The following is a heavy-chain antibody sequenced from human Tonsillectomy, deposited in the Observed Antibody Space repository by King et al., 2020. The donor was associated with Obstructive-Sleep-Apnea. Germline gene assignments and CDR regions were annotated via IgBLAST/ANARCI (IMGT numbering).Heavy chain of an antibody. CDR2: IYHSGST. Sequence: VQLQESGPGLVKPSETLSLTCTVSGYSISSGYYWGWIRQPPGKGLEWIGSIYHSGSTYYNPSLKSRVTISVDTAKNQFSLKLSPVTAADTAVYYCARDAYGSGSYYDDYWGQGTLVTVSS. J-gene: IGHJ4*02. CDR3: ARDAYGSGSYYDDY. V-gene: IGHV4-38-2*02. CDR1: GYSISSGYY. D-gene: IGHD3-10*01.